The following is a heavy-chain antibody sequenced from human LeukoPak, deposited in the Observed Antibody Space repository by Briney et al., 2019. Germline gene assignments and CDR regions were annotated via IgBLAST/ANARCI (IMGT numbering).Heavy chain of an antibody. D-gene: IGHD4-11*01. J-gene: IGHJ2*01. CDR2: IYHSGST. CDR1: GGSISGSSYY. Sequence: SETLSLTCTVSGGSISGSSYYWGWIRQPPGKGLEWIGYIYHSGSTYYNPSLKSRVTISVDRSKNQFSLKLSSVTAADTAVYYCARADLHRYFDLWGRGTLVTVSS. V-gene: IGHV4-39*07. CDR3: ARADLHRYFDL.